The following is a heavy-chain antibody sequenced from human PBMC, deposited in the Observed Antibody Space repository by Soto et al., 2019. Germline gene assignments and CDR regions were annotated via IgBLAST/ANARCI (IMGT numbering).Heavy chain of an antibody. J-gene: IGHJ5*02. V-gene: IGHV3-20*01. CDR3: ARDSIRTATIGNWFDP. Sequence: GGSLRLSCAASGFTFDDYGMSWVRQAPGKGLEWVSGINWNGGSTGYADSVKGRFTISRDNAKNSLYLQMNSLRAEDTALYHCARDSIRTATIGNWFDPWGQGTLVTVSS. CDR2: INWNGGST. D-gene: IGHD5-12*01. CDR1: GFTFDDYG.